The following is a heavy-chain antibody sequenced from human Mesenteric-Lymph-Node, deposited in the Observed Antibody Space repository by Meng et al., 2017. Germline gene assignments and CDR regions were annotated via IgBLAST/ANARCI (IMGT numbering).Heavy chain of an antibody. Sequence: SETLSLTCTVPGGSISGYSWNWIRQSPGKGLEWIGYISDSGSTNYHPSLKSRVTISVDTSKKQFSLKLTSVTAADTAVYYCATFSSSGSGSYWSFDPWGQGTLVTVSS. J-gene: IGHJ5*02. D-gene: IGHD3-10*01. CDR3: ATFSSSGSGSYWSFDP. V-gene: IGHV4-59*01. CDR1: GGSISGYS. CDR2: ISDSGST.